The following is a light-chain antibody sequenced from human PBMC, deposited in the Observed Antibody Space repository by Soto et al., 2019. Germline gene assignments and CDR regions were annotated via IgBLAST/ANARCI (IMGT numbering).Light chain of an antibody. Sequence: EIVLTQSPATLSLSPGERVTLSCRASQSISSYLGWYQQKPGQAPRLLIYDASNRATGIPARFSGSGFGTDCTLTIGSLEAEDFAVYYCQQRSNWPLTFGGGTKVEIK. J-gene: IGKJ4*01. V-gene: IGKV3-11*01. CDR1: QSISSY. CDR2: DAS. CDR3: QQRSNWPLT.